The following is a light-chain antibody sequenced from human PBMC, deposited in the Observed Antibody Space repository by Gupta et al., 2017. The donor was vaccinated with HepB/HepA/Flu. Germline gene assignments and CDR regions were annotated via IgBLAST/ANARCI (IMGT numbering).Light chain of an antibody. CDR2: YDR. J-gene: IGLJ3*02. CDR1: NIGSKS. Sequence: SYVLTQPPSVSVPPGKTARITCWGSNIGSKSVHWYQQKPSQAPVLVIYYDRDRPSGIPERFSGSNSGITATVTISRVEAGDEADYHCQGVDKNDDHGVFGGGTKLTVL. CDR3: QGVDKNDDHGV. V-gene: IGLV3-21*04.